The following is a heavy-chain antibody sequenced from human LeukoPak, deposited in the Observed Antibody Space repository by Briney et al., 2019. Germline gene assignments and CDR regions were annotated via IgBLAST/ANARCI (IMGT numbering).Heavy chain of an antibody. J-gene: IGHJ2*01. CDR2: ISYDGSNK. V-gene: IGHV3-30*04. CDR3: ARAVYCSGGGCFWYFDL. CDR1: GFTFTTYA. D-gene: IGHD2-15*01. Sequence: GGSLRLSCAASGFTFTTYAMHWVRQAPDKGLEWVAVISYDGSNKYYADSVKGRFTISRDNAKKSLYLQMNSLRAEDTAVYYCARAVYCSGGGCFWYFDLWGRGTLVTVSS.